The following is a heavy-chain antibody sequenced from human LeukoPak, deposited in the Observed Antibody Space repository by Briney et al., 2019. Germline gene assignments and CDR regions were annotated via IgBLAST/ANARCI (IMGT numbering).Heavy chain of an antibody. CDR2: IYRGGTT. J-gene: IGHJ4*02. D-gene: IGHD3-22*01. CDR1: GDSISSYY. V-gene: IGHV4-4*07. Sequence: PSETLSLTCTVSGDSISSYYYNWIRQPAGKGLEWIGRIYRGGTTYYNPSLKSRLTMAVDTSKNQFSLKLTSVIAADTALYFCALLGSSALDYWGQGALVTVSS. CDR3: ALLGSSALDY.